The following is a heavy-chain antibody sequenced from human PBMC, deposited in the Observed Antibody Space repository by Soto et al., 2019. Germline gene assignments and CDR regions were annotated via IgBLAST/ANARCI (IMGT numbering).Heavy chain of an antibody. Sequence: SENLSLTCSVSGGSINTGGCSWIRQPPVNGLEWICYIYSTGSNNNNPSLNSRVTLSVDTSKNQFSLKMSSLTTADTEMYYCARMSTRLKNHYFGCWDQGTLVTVSS. V-gene: IGHV4-59*01. CDR3: ARMSTRLKNHYFGC. CDR1: GGSINTGG. J-gene: IGHJ4*02. D-gene: IGHD2-2*01. CDR2: IYSTGSN.